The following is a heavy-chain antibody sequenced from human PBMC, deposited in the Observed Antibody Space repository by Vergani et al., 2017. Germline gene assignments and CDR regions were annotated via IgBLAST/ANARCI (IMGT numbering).Heavy chain of an antibody. CDR1: GYTFTAYG. Sequence: QVQLVQSGAEMKKPGASVKVSCKASGYTFTAYGISWVRQAPGQGLEWLGWITAYNGDPKYTRRLQDRITLTTDPSTATVYLELRSLRSDDTAVYYCARDFAGEGNSDRCYTGGLWGQGTLVTVSS. V-gene: IGHV1-18*01. J-gene: IGHJ4*02. D-gene: IGHD2/OR15-2a*01. CDR3: ARDFAGEGNSDRCYTGGL. CDR2: ITAYNGDP.